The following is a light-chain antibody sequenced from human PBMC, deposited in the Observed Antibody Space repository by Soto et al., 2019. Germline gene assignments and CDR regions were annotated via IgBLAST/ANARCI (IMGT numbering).Light chain of an antibody. CDR1: QYVSNK. V-gene: IGKV3-15*01. J-gene: IGKJ1*01. CDR2: GAS. Sequence: DIVMTQSPATLSVSPGETATLSCRASQYVSNKVAWYQQKPGQAPSLLILGASTRATGVPARFSGSGSGTEFTLSISSLQPDEFATYYCQHYNSYSEAVGQGTKVDI. CDR3: QHYNSYSEA.